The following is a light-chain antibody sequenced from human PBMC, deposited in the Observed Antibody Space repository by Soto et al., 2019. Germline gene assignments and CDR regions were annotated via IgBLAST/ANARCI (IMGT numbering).Light chain of an antibody. V-gene: IGKV3-11*01. J-gene: IGKJ1*01. CDR2: DAS. CDR3: QQRSKWPRT. Sequence: EIVLTQSPATLSLSPGERATLSCRASQSVSSTLAWYQQKPGQAPRLLIYDASNRATGIPARFSGSGSGTDFTLTISSLEAEDFAVYYCQQRSKWPRTFGQGTKVEIK. CDR1: QSVSST.